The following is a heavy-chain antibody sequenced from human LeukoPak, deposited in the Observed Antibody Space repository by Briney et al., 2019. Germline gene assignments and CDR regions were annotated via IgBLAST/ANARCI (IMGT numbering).Heavy chain of an antibody. V-gene: IGHV4-59*01. CDR1: GGSISSYY. D-gene: IGHD3-3*01. J-gene: IGHJ4*02. CDR2: SYYSDST. CDR3: AGAYGGFWSVYPTFYY. Sequence: SETVSLTCTVSGGSISSYYWSWIRQPPGKRLEWIGYSYYSDSTNYNPSLKSRVTISVDTSKNQFSLKLSSVSAHDYAVDYCAGAYGGFWSVYPTFYYWGQGTLVSVSS.